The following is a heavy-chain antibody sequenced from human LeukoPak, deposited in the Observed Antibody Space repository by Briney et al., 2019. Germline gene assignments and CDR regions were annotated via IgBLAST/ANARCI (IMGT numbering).Heavy chain of an antibody. V-gene: IGHV1-69*06. CDR1: GGSFSSYA. J-gene: IGHJ3*02. Sequence: GSSVKVSCKASGGSFSSYAICWVRLAPGQPLEWIGGIIPTFGTANYAQKFHGRVTSTADKSTSTAYMQLSSLRSEGTAECYCSSHGGYLASREFDTWGQGTMVTVSS. CDR3: SSHGGYLASREFDT. D-gene: IGHD4-23*01. CDR2: IIPTFGTA.